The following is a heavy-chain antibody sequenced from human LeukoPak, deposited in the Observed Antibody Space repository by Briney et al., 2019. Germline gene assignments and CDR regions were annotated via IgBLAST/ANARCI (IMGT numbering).Heavy chain of an antibody. D-gene: IGHD4-17*01. CDR3: AKGGDYVGY. J-gene: IGHJ4*02. CDR1: GFSLSTYS. CDR2: ISSSSSYI. V-gene: IGHV3-21*04. Sequence: GGSLRLSCAASGFSLSTYSMNWVRQAPGKGLEWVSFISSSSSYIYYADSVKGRFTISRDNSKNTLYLQMNSLRAEDTAVYYCAKGGDYVGYWGQGTLVTVSS.